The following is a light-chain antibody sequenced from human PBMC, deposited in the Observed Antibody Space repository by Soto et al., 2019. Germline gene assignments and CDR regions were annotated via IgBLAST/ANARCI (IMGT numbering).Light chain of an antibody. CDR1: QSVSSAY. CDR2: AAS. J-gene: IGKJ1*01. CDR3: QQYGSSSTWT. V-gene: IGKV3-20*01. Sequence: EIVLTLSPGTLSLSPGERATLSCRASQSVSSAYLAWYQHKPGQPPTLLIYAASSRVTGIPDRFSGSGSGTDFTLTISRLEPEDFAVYYWQQYGSSSTWTFGQGTKVEIK.